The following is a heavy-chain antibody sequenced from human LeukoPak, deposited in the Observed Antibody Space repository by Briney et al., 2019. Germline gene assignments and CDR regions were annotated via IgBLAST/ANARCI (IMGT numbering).Heavy chain of an antibody. D-gene: IGHD2-2*01. CDR3: ARDQGLLEPAAIDYYYYMDV. V-gene: IGHV4-38-2*02. J-gene: IGHJ6*03. Sequence: SETLSLTCTVSGYSISSGYYWGWIRQPPGKGLEWIGSIYHSGSTYYNPSLKSRVTISVDTSKNQFSLKLSSVTAADTAVYYCARDQGLLEPAAIDYYYYMDVWGKGTTVTVSS. CDR1: GYSISSGYY. CDR2: IYHSGST.